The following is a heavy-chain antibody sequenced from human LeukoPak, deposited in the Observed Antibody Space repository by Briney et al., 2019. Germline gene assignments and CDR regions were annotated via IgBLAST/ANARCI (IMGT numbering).Heavy chain of an antibody. D-gene: IGHD3-22*01. J-gene: IGHJ4*02. CDR3: ARDRPYYYDSSGYYLDY. CDR1: GFTFSSYS. CDR2: ISSSSSTI. Sequence: PGGSLRLSCAASGFTFSSYSMNWVRQAPGKGLEWVSYISSSSSTIYYADSVKGRFTISRDNAKNSLYLQMNSLRAEDTAVYYCARDRPYYYDSSGYYLDYWGQGTLVTVSS. V-gene: IGHV3-48*01.